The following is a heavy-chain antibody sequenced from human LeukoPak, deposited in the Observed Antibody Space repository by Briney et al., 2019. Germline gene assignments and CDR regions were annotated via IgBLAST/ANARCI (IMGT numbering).Heavy chain of an antibody. CDR1: GYTFTSYY. J-gene: IGHJ4*02. CDR2: INPSGGST. D-gene: IGHD6-13*01. CDR3: AREGKFAVFIVAAGKGFDY. Sequence: GASVKVSCKASGYTFTSYYMHWVRQAPGQGLEWMGIINPSGGSTSYAQKFQGRVTMTRDTSTSTVYMELSSLRSEDTAVYYCAREGKFAVFIVAAGKGFDYWGQGTLVTVSS. V-gene: IGHV1-46*01.